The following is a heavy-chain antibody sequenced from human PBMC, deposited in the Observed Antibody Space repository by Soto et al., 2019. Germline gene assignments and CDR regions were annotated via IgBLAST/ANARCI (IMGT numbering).Heavy chain of an antibody. D-gene: IGHD3-3*01. V-gene: IGHV3-21*01. Sequence: GGSLRLSCAASGFTFSSYSMNWVRQAPGKGLEWVSSISSSSSYIYYADSVKGRFTISRDNAKNSLYLQMNSLRAEDTAVYYCARDQDNDFWCGPIRYYYYGMDVWGQGTTVTVSS. CDR2: ISSSSSYI. CDR3: ARDQDNDFWCGPIRYYYYGMDV. J-gene: IGHJ6*02. CDR1: GFTFSSYS.